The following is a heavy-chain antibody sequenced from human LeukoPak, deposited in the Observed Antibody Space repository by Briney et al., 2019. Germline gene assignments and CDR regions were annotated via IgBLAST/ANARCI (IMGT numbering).Heavy chain of an antibody. CDR3: ASPRGDDSGGYYTWYFHH. Sequence: PSETLSLTCTVSGGFISSSSYYWGWIRQPPGKGLEWIGSGSTYYNPSLKSRVTISVDTSKNQFSLKLSSVTAADTAVYFCASPRGDDSGGYYTWYFHHWGQGILVTVSS. CDR2: SGST. D-gene: IGHD3-22*01. J-gene: IGHJ1*01. CDR1: GGFISSSSYY. V-gene: IGHV4-39*07.